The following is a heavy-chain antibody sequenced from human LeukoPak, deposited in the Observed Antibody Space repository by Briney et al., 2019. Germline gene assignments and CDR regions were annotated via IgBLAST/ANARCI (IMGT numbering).Heavy chain of an antibody. Sequence: PGGSLRLSCAASGFTFASYAMSWVRQAPGKGLEWVSAISGSGVSTYYVDSVKGRFTISRDNSKNTLYLQMSSLRAEDTAVYYCAKNCKNIAVAGCDYWGQGTLVTVSS. CDR1: GFTFASYA. D-gene: IGHD6-19*01. J-gene: IGHJ4*02. CDR3: AKNCKNIAVAGCDY. V-gene: IGHV3-23*01. CDR2: ISGSGVST.